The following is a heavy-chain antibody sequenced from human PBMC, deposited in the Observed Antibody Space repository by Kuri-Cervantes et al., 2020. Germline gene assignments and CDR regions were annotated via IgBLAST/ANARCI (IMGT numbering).Heavy chain of an antibody. CDR2: IIPIFGTA. D-gene: IGHD3-3*01. CDR3: ASSPTIFGVVTNADLYYFDY. J-gene: IGHJ4*02. CDR1: GYTFTSYG. Sequence: SVKVSCKASGYTFTSYGISWVRQAPGQGLEWMGGIIPIFGTANYAQKFQGRVTITADKSTSTAYMELSSLRSEDTAVYYCASSPTIFGVVTNADLYYFDYWGQGTLVTVSS. V-gene: IGHV1-69*06.